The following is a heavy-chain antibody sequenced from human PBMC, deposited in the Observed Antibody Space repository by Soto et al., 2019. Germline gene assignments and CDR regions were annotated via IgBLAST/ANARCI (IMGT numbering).Heavy chain of an antibody. CDR3: ARLWFGELSTYYYYYYYMDV. CDR1: GGSISSYY. J-gene: IGHJ6*03. V-gene: IGHV4-59*08. D-gene: IGHD3-10*01. Sequence: SETLSLTCTVSGGSISSYYWSWIRQPPGKGLEWIGYIYYSGSTNYNPSLKSRVTISVDTSKNQFSLKLSSVTAADTAVYYCARLWFGELSTYYYYYYYMDVWGKGTTVTVSS. CDR2: IYYSGST.